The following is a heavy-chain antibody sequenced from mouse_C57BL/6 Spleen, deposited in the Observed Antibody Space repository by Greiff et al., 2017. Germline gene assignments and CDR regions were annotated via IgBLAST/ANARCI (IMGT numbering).Heavy chain of an antibody. Sequence: QVQLQQSGAELVKPGASVKISCKASGYAFSSYWMNWVKQRPGKGLEWIGQIYPGDGDTNYNGKFKGKATLTADKSSSTAYMQLSSLTSEDSAVYFCARLTTVVSPYYAMDYWGQGTSVTVSS. V-gene: IGHV1-80*01. CDR3: ARLTTVVSPYYAMDY. J-gene: IGHJ4*01. D-gene: IGHD1-1*01. CDR2: IYPGDGDT. CDR1: GYAFSSYW.